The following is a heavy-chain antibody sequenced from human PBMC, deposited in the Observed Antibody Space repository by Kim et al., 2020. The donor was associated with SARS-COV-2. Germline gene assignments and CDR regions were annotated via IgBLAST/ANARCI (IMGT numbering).Heavy chain of an antibody. V-gene: IGHV3-21*01. D-gene: IGHD4-17*01. CDR1: GFTFSSYS. J-gene: IGHJ3*02. CDR3: ARETTVVTTVDAFDI. CDR2: ISSSSSYI. Sequence: GGSLRLSCAVSGFTFSSYSMNWVRQAPGKGLEWVSSISSSSSYIYYADSVKGRFTISRDNAKNSLYLQMNSLRAEDTAVYYCARETTVVTTVDAFDIWGQGTMVTVSS.